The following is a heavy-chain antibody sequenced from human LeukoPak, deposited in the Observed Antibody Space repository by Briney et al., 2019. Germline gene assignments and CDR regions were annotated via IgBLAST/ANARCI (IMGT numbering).Heavy chain of an antibody. J-gene: IGHJ3*02. Sequence: SETLSLTCAVYGGSFSGYYWSWIRQPPGKGLEWIGEINHSGSTNYNPSLKSRVTISVDTSKNQFSLKLSSVTAADMAVYYCARGGTHYDILTGQCGAFDIWGQGTMVTVSS. V-gene: IGHV4-34*01. CDR1: GGSFSGYY. CDR3: ARGGTHYDILTGQCGAFDI. CDR2: INHSGST. D-gene: IGHD3-9*01.